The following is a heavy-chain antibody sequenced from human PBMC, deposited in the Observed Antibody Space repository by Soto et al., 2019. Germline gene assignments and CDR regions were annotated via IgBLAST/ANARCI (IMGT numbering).Heavy chain of an antibody. V-gene: IGHV2-5*02. CDR3: ATRGEVATIISDAFDI. CDR1: GISLSTDAVG. J-gene: IGHJ3*02. D-gene: IGHD5-12*01. Sequence: QITLKESGPTLVKPTQTLTLTCTFSGISLSTDAVGVAWIRQPPGKALEWLALIYWDDDKRYSPSLKSRLTIIKDTSKNQVVLTMTNMDPVDTATSYCATRGEVATIISDAFDIWGPGTSVTVSS. CDR2: IYWDDDK.